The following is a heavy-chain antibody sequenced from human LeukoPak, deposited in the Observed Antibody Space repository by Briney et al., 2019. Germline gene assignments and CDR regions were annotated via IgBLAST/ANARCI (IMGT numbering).Heavy chain of an antibody. CDR2: IRYDGSNK. J-gene: IGHJ4*02. Sequence: GGSLRLSCAASGFTFSSYGMHWVRQAPGKGLEWVAFIRYDGSNKYYADSVKGRFTISRDNSKNTLYLRMNSLRAEDTAIYYCARQSLGASGLDHWGQGVLVTVSS. D-gene: IGHD1-26*01. CDR3: ARQSLGASGLDH. V-gene: IGHV3-30*02. CDR1: GFTFSSYG.